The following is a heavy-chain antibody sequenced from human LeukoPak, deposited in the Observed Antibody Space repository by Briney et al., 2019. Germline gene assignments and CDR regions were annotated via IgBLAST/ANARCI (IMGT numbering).Heavy chain of an antibody. J-gene: IGHJ4*02. D-gene: IGHD6-19*01. V-gene: IGHV4-59*01. CDR1: GGSISGYY. Sequence: SETLSLTCIVSGGSISGYYWSWIRQPPGKGLEWIGYIEYSGRTEYKPSLQSRLTISVDTSKNQFSLKVNSVTAADTAVYYCARTTVAGNYYFDYWGQGTLVTVSS. CDR3: ARTTVAGNYYFDY. CDR2: IEYSGRT.